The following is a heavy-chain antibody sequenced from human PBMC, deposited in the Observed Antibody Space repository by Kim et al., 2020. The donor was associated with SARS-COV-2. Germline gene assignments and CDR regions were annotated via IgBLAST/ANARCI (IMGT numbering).Heavy chain of an antibody. CDR3: ARGSWYYGSGSYYYYCMD. D-gene: IGHD3-10*01. Sequence: SETLSLTCAVYGGSFSGYYWSWIRQPPGKGLEWIGEINHSGSTNYNPSLKSRVTISVDTSKNQFSLKLSSVTAADTAVYYCARGSWYYGSGSYYYYCMD. CDR1: GGSFSGYY. J-gene: IGHJ6*01. CDR2: INHSGST. V-gene: IGHV4-34*01.